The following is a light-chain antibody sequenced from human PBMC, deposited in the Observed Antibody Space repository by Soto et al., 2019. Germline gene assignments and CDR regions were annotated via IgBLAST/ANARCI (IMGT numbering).Light chain of an antibody. V-gene: IGKV3-20*01. CDR1: QTGSNSY. J-gene: IGKJ4*01. Sequence: IVLTQSPGTLSLSPGERATLSCRASQTGSNSYLAWYQQKSGQAPRLLIYGVSTRATGIPDRFSGSGSGTEFALTISRLEPEDFAVYYCQQYERGTPLTFGGGTKV. CDR2: GVS. CDR3: QQYERGTPLT.